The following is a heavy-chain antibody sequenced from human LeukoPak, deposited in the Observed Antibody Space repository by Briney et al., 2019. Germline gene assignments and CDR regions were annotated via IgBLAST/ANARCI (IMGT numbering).Heavy chain of an antibody. CDR2: INPNTGIT. J-gene: IGHJ4*02. V-gene: IGHV1-2*02. Sequence: ASVKVSCKASGYTFTGHYIYWVRQAPGQGLEWMGWINPNTGITNYAQKFQGRVTMTGETSISTAYMELSRLTSDDTAVYYCARDGAAYDHWGQGSLVTVSS. D-gene: IGHD2-15*01. CDR3: ARDGAAYDH. CDR1: GYTFTGHY.